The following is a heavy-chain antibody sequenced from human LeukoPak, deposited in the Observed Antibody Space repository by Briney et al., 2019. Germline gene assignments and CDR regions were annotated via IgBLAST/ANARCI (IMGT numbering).Heavy chain of an antibody. V-gene: IGHV1-69*05. CDR3: ASVEPDYYYYMDV. J-gene: IGHJ6*03. CDR1: GGTFSSYA. D-gene: IGHD1-14*01. Sequence: ASVKVSCKASGGTFSSYAISWVRQAPGQGLEWMGGIIPIFGTANYARKFQGRVTITTDESTSTAYMELSSLRSEDTAVYYCASVEPDYYYYMDVWGKGTTVTVSS. CDR2: IIPIFGTA.